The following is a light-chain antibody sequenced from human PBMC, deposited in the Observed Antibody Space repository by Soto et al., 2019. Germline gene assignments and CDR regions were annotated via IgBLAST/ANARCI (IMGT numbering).Light chain of an antibody. Sequence: EIVLTQSPATLSLPPGERATLSCRASQSVSGYFAWYQQKPGQAPRLLIYDFSNRAPGIPARFSGSWSGTDFTLTISGLEPEDSAVYYCQQRHNRPPLTFGGRTKVDIK. CDR3: QQRHNRPPLT. J-gene: IGKJ4*01. CDR2: DFS. V-gene: IGKV3-11*01. CDR1: QSVSGY.